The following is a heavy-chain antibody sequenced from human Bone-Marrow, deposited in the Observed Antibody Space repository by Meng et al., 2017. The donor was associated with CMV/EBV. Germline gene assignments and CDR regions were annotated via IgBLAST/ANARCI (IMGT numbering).Heavy chain of an antibody. CDR3: ARIPRGYFDL. CDR2: INPNSGGT. CDR1: GYTVTGYY. J-gene: IGHJ2*01. V-gene: IGHV1-2*02. Sequence: GQLGQSGAEVKKRGASVKVSCKAEGYTVTGYYMHWVRQDPGQGLEWMGWINPNSGGTNYAQKFQGRVTMTRDTSISTAYMELSRLRSDDTAVYYCARIPRGYFDLWGRGTLVTVSS.